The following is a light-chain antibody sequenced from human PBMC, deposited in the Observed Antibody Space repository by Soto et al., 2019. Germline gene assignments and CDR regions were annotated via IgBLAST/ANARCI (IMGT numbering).Light chain of an antibody. CDR3: CSYAGSYTWV. V-gene: IGLV2-11*01. J-gene: IGLJ3*02. Sequence: QCALTQPRSVSGSPGQSVTISCTVTSSDVGGYNYVSWYQQHPGKAPKLMIYDVSKRPSGVPDRFSGSKSGNTASLTISGLQAEDEADYYCCSYAGSYTWVFGGGTKLTVL. CDR2: DVS. CDR1: SSDVGGYNY.